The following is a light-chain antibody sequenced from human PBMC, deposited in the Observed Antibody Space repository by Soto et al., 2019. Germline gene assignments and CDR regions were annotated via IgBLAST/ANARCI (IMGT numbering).Light chain of an antibody. V-gene: IGLV2-14*01. J-gene: IGLJ1*01. CDR2: EVN. CDR3: NSYTSSTTYV. CDR1: SSDVGGYNS. Sequence: QSALTQPASVSGSPGQSITNSCTGTSSDVGGYNSVSWYQQHPGKAPKLIIYEVNNRPSGVSNRFSGSKSGNTASLTISGLQAEDEAEYYCNSYTSSTTYVFGTGTKLTVL.